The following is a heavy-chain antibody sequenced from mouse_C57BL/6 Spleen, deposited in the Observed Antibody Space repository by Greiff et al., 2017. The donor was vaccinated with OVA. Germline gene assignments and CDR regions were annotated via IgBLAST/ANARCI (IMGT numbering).Heavy chain of an antibody. J-gene: IGHJ4*01. Sequence: VQLQQPGTELVKPGASVKLSCKASGYTFTSYWMHWVKQRPGQGLEWIGNINPSNGGTNYNEKFKSKATLTVDKSSSTAYMQLSSLTSEDSAVYYCARGLHYGRGAMDYWGQGTSVTVSS. D-gene: IGHD1-1*01. CDR1: GYTFTSYW. V-gene: IGHV1-53*01. CDR2: INPSNGGT. CDR3: ARGLHYGRGAMDY.